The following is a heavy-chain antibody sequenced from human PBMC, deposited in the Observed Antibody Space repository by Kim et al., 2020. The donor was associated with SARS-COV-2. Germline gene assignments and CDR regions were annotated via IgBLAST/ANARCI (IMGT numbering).Heavy chain of an antibody. CDR1: GFTFSNAW. D-gene: IGHD3-10*01. Sequence: GGSLRLSCAASGFTFSNAWMSWVRQAPGKGLEWVGRIKSKTDGGTTDYAAPVKGRFTISRDDSKNTLYLQMNSLKTEDTAVYYCTTYGSGSYAFYGMDVWGQGTTVTVSS. CDR2: IKSKTDGGTT. CDR3: TTYGSGSYAFYGMDV. J-gene: IGHJ6*02. V-gene: IGHV3-15*01.